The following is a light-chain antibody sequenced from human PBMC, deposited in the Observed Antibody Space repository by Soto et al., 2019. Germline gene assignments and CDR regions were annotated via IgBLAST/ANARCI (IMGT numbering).Light chain of an antibody. CDR2: ATS. V-gene: IGKV1-39*01. CDR1: QTVSTY. J-gene: IGKJ3*01. Sequence: DTQMTQSPSSLSASVGDRISITCRASQTVSTYLNWYQQKPGKAPTLLISATSSLQSGVPSRFTGSGSGTDFTLTITSLQPEDFATYYCQQSYITPRNFGPGTKVDIK. CDR3: QQSYITPRN.